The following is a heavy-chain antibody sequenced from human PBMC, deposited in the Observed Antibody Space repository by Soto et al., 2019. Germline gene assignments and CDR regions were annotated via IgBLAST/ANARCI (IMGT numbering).Heavy chain of an antibody. J-gene: IGHJ4*02. V-gene: IGHV3-23*01. CDR1: GLTFGSRA. CDR3: ARGSTDSYPGSRIFDF. Sequence: GGSLRLSXVASGLTFGSRAMTWVRQAPGEGLQWVSTITDTGGDAKYADSVRGRFVISRDNSKKTLYLQMTSLTAEDSAMYYCARGSTDSYPGSRIFDFWGRGTLVTVSS. D-gene: IGHD3-10*01. CDR2: ITDTGGDA.